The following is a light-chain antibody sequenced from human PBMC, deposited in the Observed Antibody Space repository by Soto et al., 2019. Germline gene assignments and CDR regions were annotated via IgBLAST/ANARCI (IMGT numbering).Light chain of an antibody. CDR2: GAS. CDR3: QQYHHWPPIT. CDR1: QSISTY. J-gene: IGKJ5*01. V-gene: IGKV3-15*01. Sequence: EIVLTQSPATLSLSPGERATLSCRASQSISTYLAWYQQKPGQAPRLLIYGASTRATGIPARFSGSGSGTEFNLTISSLQPEYFAVYYCQQYHHWPPITFGAGTRLEIK.